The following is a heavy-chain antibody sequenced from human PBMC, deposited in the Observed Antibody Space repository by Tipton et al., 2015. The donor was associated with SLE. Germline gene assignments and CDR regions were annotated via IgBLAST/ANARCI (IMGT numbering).Heavy chain of an antibody. CDR3: ARQTDIVAFGYFDF. V-gene: IGHV4-34*01. Sequence: TLSLTCAVYGGSFSGDYWTWIRQSPGKGLEWIAEISQSGSTNYNPSLQSRVSMSVDTSKSQFSLKMSSLTAADTAMYYCARQTDIVAFGYFDFWGQGTLVTVSS. D-gene: IGHD5-12*01. J-gene: IGHJ4*02. CDR1: GGSFSGDY. CDR2: ISQSGST.